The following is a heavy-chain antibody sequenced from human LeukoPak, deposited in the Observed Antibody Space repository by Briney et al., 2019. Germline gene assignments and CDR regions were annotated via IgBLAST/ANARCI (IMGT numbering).Heavy chain of an antibody. J-gene: IGHJ4*02. CDR2: ISISSSTI. Sequence: PGGSLRLFCAASGFTFSSYSMNWVRQAPGKGLEWVSFISISSSTIYYADSVKGRFTISRDNAKNSLYLQMNTLRAEDTAVYYCARDCCASGSHDYWGQGALVTVSS. V-gene: IGHV3-48*04. D-gene: IGHD3-10*01. CDR3: ARDCCASGSHDY. CDR1: GFTFSSYS.